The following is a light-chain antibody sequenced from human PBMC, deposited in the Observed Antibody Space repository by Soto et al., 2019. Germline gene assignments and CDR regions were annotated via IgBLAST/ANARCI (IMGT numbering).Light chain of an antibody. CDR1: QSLLHSNGYNY. CDR3: QPYNNWPLT. J-gene: IGKJ4*01. V-gene: IGKV2-28*01. CDR2: DTS. Sequence: EIVMTQSPLSLPVTPGEPASISCRSSQSLLHSNGYNYLDWYLQKPGQSPQLLIYDTSTRATGVPTRFSGSRSGAEFTLTINSLQSEDFAVYYCQPYNNWPLTFGGGTKV.